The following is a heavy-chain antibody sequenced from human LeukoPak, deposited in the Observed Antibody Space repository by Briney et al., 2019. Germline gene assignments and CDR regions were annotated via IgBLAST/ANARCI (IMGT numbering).Heavy chain of an antibody. CDR1: GFTFSSYA. V-gene: IGHV3-64*01. CDR2: TSSNGGST. J-gene: IGHJ4*02. CDR3: ARGGGSYALNY. Sequence: PGGSLRLSCAASGFTFSSYAMPWVRQAPGKGLEYVSATSSNGGSTYYANSVKGRFTISRDNSKNTLYLQMGSLRAEDMAVYYCARGGGSYALNYWGQGTLVTVSS. D-gene: IGHD1-26*01.